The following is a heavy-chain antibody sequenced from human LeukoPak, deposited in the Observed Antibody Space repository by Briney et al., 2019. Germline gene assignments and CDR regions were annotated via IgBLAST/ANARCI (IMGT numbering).Heavy chain of an antibody. V-gene: IGHV1-69*13. D-gene: IGHD6-13*01. Sequence: ASVKVSCKASGGTFSSYAMSWVRQAPGQGLEWMGGIIPIFGTANYAQKFQGRVTITADESTSTAYMELSSLRSEDTAVYYCARDGQQLTSIDYWGQGTLVTVSS. CDR3: ARDGQQLTSIDY. CDR2: IIPIFGTA. CDR1: GGTFSSYA. J-gene: IGHJ4*02.